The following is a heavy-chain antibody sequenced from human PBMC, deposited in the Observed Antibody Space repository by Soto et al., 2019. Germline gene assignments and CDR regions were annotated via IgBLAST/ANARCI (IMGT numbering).Heavy chain of an antibody. CDR1: GFTFSSYG. CDR3: AKDMSDYGDYAPTAAVDY. J-gene: IGHJ4*02. D-gene: IGHD4-17*01. Sequence: GGSLRLSCAASGFTFSSYGMHWVRQAPGKGLEWVAVISYDGSNKYYADSVKGRFTISRDNSKNTLYLQMNSLRAEDTAVYYCAKDMSDYGDYAPTAAVDYWGQGTLVTVSS. V-gene: IGHV3-30*18. CDR2: ISYDGSNK.